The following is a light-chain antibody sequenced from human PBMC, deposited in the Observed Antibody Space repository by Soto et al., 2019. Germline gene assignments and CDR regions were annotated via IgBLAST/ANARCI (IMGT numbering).Light chain of an antibody. J-gene: IGKJ2*01. V-gene: IGKV1-6*01. CDR3: LQHYNFPYT. CDR1: QGIRND. Sequence: AIQMTQSPSSLSASVGDRVTITCRASQGIRNDLGWYQQRPGKAPKLLIYAASSLQSGVPSRFSGGGSGTDFTLTTSSLQPEDFASYYCLQHYNFPYTFGQGTKLEIK. CDR2: AAS.